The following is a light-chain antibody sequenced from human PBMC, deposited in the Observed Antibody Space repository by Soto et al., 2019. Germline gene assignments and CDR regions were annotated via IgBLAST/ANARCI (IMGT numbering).Light chain of an antibody. CDR2: GAS. Sequence: EMVMTQSPATLSVSPGEKITLSCRASQSVRSNVAWYQQKPGQAPRLLIYGASTRATGIPTRFSGTGSGTDFTLTISSLQSEDFAIYYCQQYKNWPLFGQGTKVEVK. J-gene: IGKJ1*01. V-gene: IGKV3-15*01. CDR1: QSVRSN. CDR3: QQYKNWPL.